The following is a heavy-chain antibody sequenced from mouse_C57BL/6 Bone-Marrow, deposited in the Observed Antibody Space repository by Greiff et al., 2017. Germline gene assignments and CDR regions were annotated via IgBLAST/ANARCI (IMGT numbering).Heavy chain of an antibody. CDR2: IDPSDSST. V-gene: IGHV1-69*01. D-gene: IGHD1-1*01. CDR3: ARAYYGKGFDY. Sequence: VQLQQPGAELVMPGASVKLSCKASGYTFTSYWMHWVKQRPGQGLEWIGEIDPSDSSTNYNQKFKGKSTLTVDKSSSTAYMQLSSLTSEDSAVYYCARAYYGKGFDYWGQGTTLTVSS. J-gene: IGHJ2*01. CDR1: GYTFTSYW.